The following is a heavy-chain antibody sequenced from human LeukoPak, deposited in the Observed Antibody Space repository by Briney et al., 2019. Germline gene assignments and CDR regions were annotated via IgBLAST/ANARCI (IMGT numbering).Heavy chain of an antibody. CDR1: GYTFTGSY. CDR3: ARGVRVVVVPAAIRF. D-gene: IGHD2-2*02. J-gene: IGHJ4*02. Sequence: GASVKVSCKASGYTFTGSYLHWVRQAPGQGLEWMGWINPNSGGTNYAQKFQGRVTMTRDTSISTAYMELSRLRSDDTAVYYCARGVRVVVVPAAIRFWGQGTLVTVSS. CDR2: INPNSGGT. V-gene: IGHV1-2*02.